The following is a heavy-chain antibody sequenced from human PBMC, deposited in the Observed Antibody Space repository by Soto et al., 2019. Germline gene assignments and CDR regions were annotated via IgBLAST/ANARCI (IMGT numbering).Heavy chain of an antibody. D-gene: IGHD3-22*01. J-gene: IGHJ6*02. CDR3: ARYAQYYYDSSGYYYYYYGMDV. V-gene: IGHV3-11*06. CDR1: GFTFSDYY. Sequence: GGSLRLSCAASGFTFSDYYMSWIRQAPGKGLEWVSYISSSSSYTNYADSVKGRFTISRDNAKNSLYLQMNSLRAEDTAVYYCARYAQYYYDSSGYYYYYYGMDVWGQGTTVTVSS. CDR2: ISSSSSYT.